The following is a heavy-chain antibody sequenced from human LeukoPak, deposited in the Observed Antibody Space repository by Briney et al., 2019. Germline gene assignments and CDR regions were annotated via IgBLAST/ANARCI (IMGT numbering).Heavy chain of an antibody. J-gene: IGHJ4*02. Sequence: SGGSLRLSCAASGFTFDDYGMSWVRQAPGKGLEWVSGINWNGGSTGYADSVKGRFTISRDNAKNSLYLQMNSLRAEDTAVYYCAGGYSYGYAYPYFDYWGQGTLVTVSS. CDR2: INWNGGST. V-gene: IGHV3-20*04. D-gene: IGHD5-18*01. CDR3: AGGYSYGYAYPYFDY. CDR1: GFTFDDYG.